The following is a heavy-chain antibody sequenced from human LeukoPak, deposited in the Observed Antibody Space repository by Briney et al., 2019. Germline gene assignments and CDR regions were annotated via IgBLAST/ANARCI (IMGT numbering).Heavy chain of an antibody. CDR2: ISSSGSTT. J-gene: IGHJ4*02. CDR1: GFTFSDYY. Sequence: KPGGSLRLSCAASGFTFSDYYMSWIRQAPGKGLEWVSYISSSGSTTYYADSVKGRFTISRDNSKNTLYLQMNSLRVEDTAMYYCASPRGEAVAWDIVDYWGQGTLVTVSS. CDR3: ASPRGEAVAWDIVDY. V-gene: IGHV3-11*04. D-gene: IGHD2-15*01.